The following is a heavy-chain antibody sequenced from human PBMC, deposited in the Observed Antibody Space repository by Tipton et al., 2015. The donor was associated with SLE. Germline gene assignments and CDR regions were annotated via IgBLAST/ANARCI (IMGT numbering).Heavy chain of an antibody. CDR1: GDSISSSSYY. CDR2: IYYSGST. CDR3: ARDLGSSGSFDY. V-gene: IGHV4-39*07. J-gene: IGHJ4*02. D-gene: IGHD6-13*01. Sequence: TLSLTCTVSGDSISSSSYYWGWIRQPPGKGLEWIGSIYYSGSTYYNPSLKSQVTISVDTSKNQFSLKLSPVTAADTAVYYCARDLGSSGSFDYWGQGTLVTVSS.